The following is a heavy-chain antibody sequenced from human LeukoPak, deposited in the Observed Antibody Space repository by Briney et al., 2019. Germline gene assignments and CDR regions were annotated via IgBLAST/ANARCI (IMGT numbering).Heavy chain of an antibody. CDR3: ARGPQGYCSSTSCQSHYYYYYYMDV. V-gene: IGHV3-30*02. CDR2: VRYDESTK. D-gene: IGHD2-2*01. J-gene: IGHJ6*03. Sequence: GGSLRLSCAASGFTFSNYGMHWVRQAPGKGLEWVAFVRYDESTKFYADSVKGRFTISRDNAKNSLYLQMNSLRAEDTAVYYCARGPQGYCSSTSCQSHYYYYYYMDVWGKGTTVTVSS. CDR1: GFTFSNYG.